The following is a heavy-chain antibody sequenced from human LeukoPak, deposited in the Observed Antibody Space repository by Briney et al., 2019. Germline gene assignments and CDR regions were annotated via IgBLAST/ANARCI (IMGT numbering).Heavy chain of an antibody. CDR3: ARDRKNYDILTGHQYYYYYMDV. V-gene: IGHV1-69*05. Sequence: GASVKVSCKASGGTFTSYAISWVRQAPGQGLEWMGGIIPIFGTANYAQKFQGRVTITTDESTSTAYMELSSLRSEDTAVYYCARDRKNYDILTGHQYYYYYMDVWGKGTTVTVSS. CDR1: GGTFTSYA. CDR2: IIPIFGTA. D-gene: IGHD3-9*01. J-gene: IGHJ6*03.